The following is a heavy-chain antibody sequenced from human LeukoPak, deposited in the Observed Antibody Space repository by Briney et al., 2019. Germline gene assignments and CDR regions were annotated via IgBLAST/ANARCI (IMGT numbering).Heavy chain of an antibody. CDR2: IYYSGST. V-gene: IGHV4-59*08. D-gene: IGHD4-17*01. CDR1: GGSISSYY. CDR3: ARHSNGGYDH. J-gene: IGHJ5*02. Sequence: SETLSLTCTVSGGSISSYYWSWIRQPPGKGLEWIGYIYYSGSTNYNPSLKSRVTISVDTSKNQFSLKLSSVTAADTVVYYCARHSNGGYDHWGQGTLVTVSS.